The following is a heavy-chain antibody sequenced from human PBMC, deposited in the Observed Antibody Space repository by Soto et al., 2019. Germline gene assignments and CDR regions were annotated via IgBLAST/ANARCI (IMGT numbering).Heavy chain of an antibody. Sequence: EVQLLESGGGLVQPRGSLRLSCTASGFTFSNYVLSWVRQAPGKGLEWVSSISGSGGGTFYADSVKGRFTISRDNSTKTMYLQMNTLRPDDTAIYFCAKDKGPRWLQLMADPWGQGTLVTVSS. V-gene: IGHV3-23*01. CDR2: ISGSGGGT. J-gene: IGHJ5*02. D-gene: IGHD5-12*01. CDR3: AKDKGPRWLQLMADP. CDR1: GFTFSNYV.